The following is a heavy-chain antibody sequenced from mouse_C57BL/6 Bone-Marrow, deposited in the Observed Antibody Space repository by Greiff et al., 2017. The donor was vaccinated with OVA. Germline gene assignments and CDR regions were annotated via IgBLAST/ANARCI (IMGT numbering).Heavy chain of an antibody. J-gene: IGHJ4*01. Sequence: LEESGAELVRPGTSVKMSCKASGYTFTNYWIGWAKQRPGHGLEWIGDIYPGGGYTNYNEKFKGKATLTADKSSSTAYMQFSSLTSEDSAIYYCARRGLLYYYAMDYWGQGTSVTVSS. CDR2: IYPGGGYT. CDR1: GYTFTNYW. CDR3: ARRGLLYYYAMDY. D-gene: IGHD2-3*01. V-gene: IGHV1-63*01.